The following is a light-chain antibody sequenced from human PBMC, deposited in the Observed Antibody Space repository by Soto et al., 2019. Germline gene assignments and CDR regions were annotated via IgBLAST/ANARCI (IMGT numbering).Light chain of an antibody. CDR3: QQYNSWPLT. J-gene: IGKJ4*01. CDR2: DVF. Sequence: EIVLTQSPATLSLSPGDRATLSCRASKSVGKYLAWYQQKPGQLPRLLIYDVFTRATGVPTRISGSGSGTEFTLTISSLQSEDFAVYYCQQYNSWPLTFGGGTKVEIK. CDR1: KSVGKY. V-gene: IGKV3D-15*01.